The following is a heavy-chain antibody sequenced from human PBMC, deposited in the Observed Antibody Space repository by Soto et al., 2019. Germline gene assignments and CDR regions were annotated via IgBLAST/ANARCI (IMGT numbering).Heavy chain of an antibody. CDR3: ARGHYGMDV. V-gene: IGHV3-33*01. J-gene: IGHJ6*02. CDR1: GFTFSSYG. Sequence: QVQLVESGGGVVQPGRSLRLSCAASGFTFSSYGMHWVRQAPGKGLEWVAVIWYDGSNKYYADSVKGRFTISRDNSKNTLYLQINSLRAEDTAVYYCARGHYGMDVWGQGTTVTVSS. CDR2: IWYDGSNK.